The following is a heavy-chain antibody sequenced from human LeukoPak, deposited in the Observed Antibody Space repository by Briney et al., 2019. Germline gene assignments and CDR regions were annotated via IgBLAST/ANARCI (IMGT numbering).Heavy chain of an antibody. D-gene: IGHD1-7*01. CDR1: GYTFTGYY. V-gene: IGHV1-2*02. J-gene: IGHJ4*02. Sequence: ASVTVSCKASGYTFTGYYMHWVRQAPGQGLEWMGWINPNSGGTNYAQKFQGRVTMTRDTSISTAYMELSRLRSDDTAVYYCARVELELDFISYYFDYWGQGTLVTVSS. CDR2: INPNSGGT. CDR3: ARVELELDFISYYFDY.